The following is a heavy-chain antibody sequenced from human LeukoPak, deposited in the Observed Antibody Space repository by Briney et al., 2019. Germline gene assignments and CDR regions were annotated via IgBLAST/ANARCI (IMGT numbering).Heavy chain of an antibody. CDR3: ARDEALEWLYYFDY. CDR2: ISYDGSDK. CDR1: GFTFSSYA. V-gene: IGHV3-30-3*01. J-gene: IGHJ4*02. D-gene: IGHD3-3*01. Sequence: GGSLRLSCAASGFTFSSYAIHWVRQAPGKGPEWLARISYDGSDKDYAHSVKGRFTISRDNSKKTLYLQMNSLRAEDTAVYYCARDEALEWLYYFDYWGQGTLVTVSS.